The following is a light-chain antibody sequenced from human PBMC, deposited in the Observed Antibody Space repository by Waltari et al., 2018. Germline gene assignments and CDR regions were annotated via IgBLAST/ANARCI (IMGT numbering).Light chain of an antibody. V-gene: IGLV2-14*01. Sequence: QSALTQPASASGSPGQSITISCSGTDSDVGAYDFVSWYQQHPGQAPHLIVYEVSNRPSGISNRFSASKSGNTASLTISGLQAEDEADYYCSSYTTSSAPGVFGTGTRVTVL. CDR1: DSDVGAYDF. J-gene: IGLJ1*01. CDR3: SSYTTSSAPGV. CDR2: EVS.